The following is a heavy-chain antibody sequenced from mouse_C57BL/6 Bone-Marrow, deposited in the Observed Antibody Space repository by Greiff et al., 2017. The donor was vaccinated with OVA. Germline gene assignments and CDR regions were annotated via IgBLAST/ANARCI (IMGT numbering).Heavy chain of an antibody. Sequence: VQLQQSGAELARPGASVKMSCKASGYTFTSYTMHWVKQRPGQGLEWIGYINPSSGYTKYNQKFKDKATLTADKSSSTAYMQLSSLTSEDSAVYYCDLITTVVAFDYWGQGTTLTVSS. D-gene: IGHD1-1*01. CDR2: INPSSGYT. CDR3: DLITTVVAFDY. J-gene: IGHJ2*01. V-gene: IGHV1-4*01. CDR1: GYTFTSYT.